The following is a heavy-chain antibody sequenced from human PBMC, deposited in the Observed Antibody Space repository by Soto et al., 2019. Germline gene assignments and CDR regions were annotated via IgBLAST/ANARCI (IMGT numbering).Heavy chain of an antibody. Sequence: SETLSLTCTVSGGSISSYYWSWIRQPPGKGLEWIGYIYYSGSTNYNPSLKSRVTISVGTSKNQFSLKLSSVTAADTAVYYCARVGGSYFLPFDYWGQGTLVTVSS. CDR1: GGSISSYY. V-gene: IGHV4-59*01. CDR2: IYYSGST. CDR3: ARVGGSYFLPFDY. J-gene: IGHJ4*02. D-gene: IGHD5-18*01.